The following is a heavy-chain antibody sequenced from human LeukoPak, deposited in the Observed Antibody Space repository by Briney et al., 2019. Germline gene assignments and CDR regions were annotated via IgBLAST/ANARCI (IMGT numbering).Heavy chain of an antibody. D-gene: IGHD3-22*01. CDR1: GFTVSSNY. CDR3: AKGFDDSSGYLFDY. Sequence: PGGSLRLSCAASGFTVSSNYMSWVRQAPGKGLEWVSVIYSGGSTYYADSVKGRFTISRDNSKNTLYLQMNSLRAKDTAVYYCAKGFDDSSGYLFDYWGQGTLVTVSS. CDR2: IYSGGST. J-gene: IGHJ4*02. V-gene: IGHV3-53*01.